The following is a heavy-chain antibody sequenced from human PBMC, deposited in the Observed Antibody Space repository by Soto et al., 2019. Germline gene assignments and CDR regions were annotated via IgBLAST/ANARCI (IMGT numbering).Heavy chain of an antibody. Sequence: VKVSCKASGYTFTSYDINWVRQATGQGLEWMGWMNPNSGNTGYAQKFQGRVTMTRNTSISTAYMELSSLRSEDTAVYYCARSRLSCSSTSCGANWFDPWGQGTLVTVSS. CDR1: GYTFTSYD. D-gene: IGHD2-2*01. CDR2: MNPNSGNT. CDR3: ARSRLSCSSTSCGANWFDP. J-gene: IGHJ5*02. V-gene: IGHV1-8*01.